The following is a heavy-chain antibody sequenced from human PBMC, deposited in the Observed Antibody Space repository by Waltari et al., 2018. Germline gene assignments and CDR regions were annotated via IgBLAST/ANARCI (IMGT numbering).Heavy chain of an antibody. D-gene: IGHD4-17*01. CDR1: GGSISSSNW. CDR3: ASTTVEGPNQNWFDP. CDR2: IYHSGST. V-gene: IGHV4-4*02. Sequence: QVQLQESGPGLVKPSGTLSLTCAVSGGSISSSNWCSWVRQPPGKGLEWIGEIYHSGSTNYNPSLKSRVTISVDKSKNQFSLKLSSVTAADTAVYYCASTTVEGPNQNWFDPWGQGTLVTVSS. J-gene: IGHJ5*02.